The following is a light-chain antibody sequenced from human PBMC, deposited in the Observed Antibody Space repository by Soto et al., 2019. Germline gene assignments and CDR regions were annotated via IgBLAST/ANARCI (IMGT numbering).Light chain of an antibody. CDR3: CSYTLSSTPYV. J-gene: IGLJ1*01. V-gene: IGLV2-14*01. CDR2: EVS. Sequence: QSVLTQPASVSGSPGQSITISCTGTSSDVGGYNYVSWYQHHPSKAPKLMIYEVSHRPSGVPNRFSGSKSGNTASLTISGLQADDEADYYCCSYTLSSTPYVFGTGTKLTVL. CDR1: SSDVGGYNY.